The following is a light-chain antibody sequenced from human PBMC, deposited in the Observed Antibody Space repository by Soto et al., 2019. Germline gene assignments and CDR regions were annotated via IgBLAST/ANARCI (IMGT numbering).Light chain of an antibody. CDR2: GAS. CDR3: QQYNNGPPWT. J-gene: IGKJ1*01. CDR1: QSVSRN. Sequence: EIVMTQSPATLSVSPGERATLSCRASQSVSRNLAWYQQKPGQAPRLLIYGASTRATGIPARFSGSGSGTEFTLTISSLQSEDFAVDYCQQYNNGPPWTFGQGTKVEIK. V-gene: IGKV3-15*01.